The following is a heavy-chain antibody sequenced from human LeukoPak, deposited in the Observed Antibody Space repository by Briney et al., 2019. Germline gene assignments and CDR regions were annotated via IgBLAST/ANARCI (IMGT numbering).Heavy chain of an antibody. V-gene: IGHV4-34*01. CDR3: ARGYSSSWYVY. Sequence: SETLSLTCTVYGGSFGAYYWSWLRQPPGKGLEWIGEINHSGSSDYNPSLKSRVTISVDKSKNQFSLKLSSVTAADTAVYYCARGYSSSWYVYWGQGTLVTVSS. CDR2: INHSGSS. CDR1: GGSFGAYY. D-gene: IGHD6-13*01. J-gene: IGHJ4*02.